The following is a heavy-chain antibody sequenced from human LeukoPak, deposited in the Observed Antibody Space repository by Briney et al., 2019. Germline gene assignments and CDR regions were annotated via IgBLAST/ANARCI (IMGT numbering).Heavy chain of an antibody. V-gene: IGHV5-51*01. CDR2: IYPGDSDT. CDR3: ARIGQQLVPTYYYYYGMDV. D-gene: IGHD6-13*01. CDR1: GYSFTSYW. Sequence: GESLKTSCKGSGYSFTSYWIGWVRQMPGKGLEWMGIIYPGDSDTRYSPSFQGQVTISADKSISTAYLQWSSLKASDTAMYYCARIGQQLVPTYYYYYGMDVWGQGTTVTVSS. J-gene: IGHJ6*02.